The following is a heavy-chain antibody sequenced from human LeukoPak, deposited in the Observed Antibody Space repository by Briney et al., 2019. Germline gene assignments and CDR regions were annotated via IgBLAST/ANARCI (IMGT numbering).Heavy chain of an antibody. CDR3: ARAGAVVDNWFDP. D-gene: IGHD2-15*01. V-gene: IGHV1-18*01. J-gene: IGHJ5*02. CDR1: GYTFNTYG. CDR2: ISGYKGKT. Sequence: GASVKVSCKASGYTFNTYGITWGRQAPGQGLEWMGWISGYKGKTKYAQKLQDRVTMTTDTSTTTAYMELRSPRSDDTAVYYCARAGAVVDNWFDPWGQGTLVTVSS.